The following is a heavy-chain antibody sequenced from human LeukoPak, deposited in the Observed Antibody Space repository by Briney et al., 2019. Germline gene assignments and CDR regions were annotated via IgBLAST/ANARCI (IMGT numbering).Heavy chain of an antibody. CDR1: GGSFSGYY. Sequence: SETLSLTCAVYGGSFSGYYWSWIRQPPGKGLEWIGEINHSGSTSYNPSLKSRVTISVDTSKNQFSLKLSSVTAADTAVYYCARAGYCSGGSCYSDYYYYMDVWGKGTTVTVSS. V-gene: IGHV4-34*01. CDR2: INHSGST. D-gene: IGHD2-15*01. J-gene: IGHJ6*03. CDR3: ARAGYCSGGSCYSDYYYYMDV.